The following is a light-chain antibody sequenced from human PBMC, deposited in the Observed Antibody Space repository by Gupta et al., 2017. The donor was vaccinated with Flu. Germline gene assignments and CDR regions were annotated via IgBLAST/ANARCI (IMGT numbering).Light chain of an antibody. CDR1: SGSIASNY. CDR3: QSYEV. V-gene: IGLV6-57*01. J-gene: IGLJ2*01. Sequence: YFLTQPHSVPEAPGKTVPPSCTRSSGSIASNYVQCYQQRPATSPNTVIYEDNQRPAGVPARFSGSIDSSTNIASLTSAGLKNEDEADYCCQSYEVFGGGTKLTVL. CDR2: EDN.